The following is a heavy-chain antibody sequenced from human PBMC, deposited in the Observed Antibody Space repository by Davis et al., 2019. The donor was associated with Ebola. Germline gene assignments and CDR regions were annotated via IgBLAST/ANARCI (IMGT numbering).Heavy chain of an antibody. D-gene: IGHD2/OR15-2a*01. CDR1: GYTFTNYG. CDR3: ARGLQLLYV. CDR2: INPHNGNT. Sequence: ASVKVSCKASGYTFTNYGITWVRQAPGQGLEWMGWINPHNGNTNYAQNVQGRVTMTTDTSTSTAYMEVGSLKSDDTAVYYCARGLQLLYVWGQGTLVTVSS. J-gene: IGHJ3*01. V-gene: IGHV1-18*04.